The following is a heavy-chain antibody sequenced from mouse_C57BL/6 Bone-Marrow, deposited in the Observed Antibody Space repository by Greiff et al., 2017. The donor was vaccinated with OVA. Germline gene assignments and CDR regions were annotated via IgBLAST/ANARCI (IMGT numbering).Heavy chain of an antibody. CDR3: ARVGSPLRGDY. D-gene: IGHD6-1*01. J-gene: IGHJ4*01. CDR1: GYTFTSYW. Sequence: QVQLKQPGAELVMPGASVKLSCKASGYTFTSYWMHWVKQRPGQGLEWIGEIDPSDSYTNYNQKFKGKSTLTVDKSSSTAYMQLSSLTSEDSAVYYCARVGSPLRGDYCGQGTSVTVSA. V-gene: IGHV1-69*01. CDR2: IDPSDSYT.